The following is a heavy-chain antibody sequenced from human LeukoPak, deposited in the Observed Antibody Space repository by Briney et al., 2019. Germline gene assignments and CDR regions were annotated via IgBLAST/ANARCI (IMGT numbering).Heavy chain of an antibody. J-gene: IGHJ4*02. CDR1: GGSISSGDYY. CDR2: IYYSGST. CDR3: ARVGRGSTSWLDY. Sequence: SSETLSLTCTVSGGSISSGDYYWSWIRQPPGKGLEWIGYIYYSGSTYYNPSLKSRVTISVDTSKNQFSLKLSSVTAADTAVYYCARVGRGSTSWLDYWGQGTLVTVSS. D-gene: IGHD2-2*01. V-gene: IGHV4-30-4*01.